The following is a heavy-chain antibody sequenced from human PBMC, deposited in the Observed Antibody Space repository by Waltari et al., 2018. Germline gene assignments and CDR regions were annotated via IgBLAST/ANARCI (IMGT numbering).Heavy chain of an antibody. J-gene: IGHJ4*02. CDR3: ARDLNQPRDYGGSDY. D-gene: IGHD4-17*01. CDR1: GGPFSTNG. Sequence: QVQLVQSGAEVKKPGSSVKVSCKASGGPFSTNGISWVRQAPGQGLEWMGGIIPIFGTANYAQKFQGRVTITADESTSTAYMELSSLRAEDTAVYYCARDLNQPRDYGGSDYWGQGTLVIVSS. CDR2: IIPIFGTA. V-gene: IGHV1-69*01.